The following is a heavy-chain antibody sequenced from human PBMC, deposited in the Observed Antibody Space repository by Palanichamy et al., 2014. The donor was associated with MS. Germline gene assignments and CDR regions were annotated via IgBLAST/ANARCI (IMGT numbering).Heavy chain of an antibody. D-gene: IGHD2-15*01. Sequence: VQLMQSGAEVKNPGASVKVACKASGYTFTSYYMHWVRQAPGQGLEWMGIINAGGGSTNYAQKFQGRITMTSDTSTSTVYMELGSLRSEDTAIYYCARSLVEQTLDYWGQGTLVTVSS. CDR3: ARSLVEQTLDY. J-gene: IGHJ4*02. CDR2: INAGGGST. CDR1: GYTFTSYY. V-gene: IGHV1-46*01.